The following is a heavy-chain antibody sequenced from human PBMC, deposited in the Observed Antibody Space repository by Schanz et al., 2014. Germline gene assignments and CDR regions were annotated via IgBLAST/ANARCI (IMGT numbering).Heavy chain of an antibody. V-gene: IGHV1-2*04. CDR1: GGTFSTYP. Sequence: QVHLVQSGAEVKKPGSSVKVSCKASGGTFSTYPINWLRQAPGQGLEWMGWINPNSGDTNYAQKFQGWVTMTRDTSISTAYMEVSRLRSEDTAVYYCARGYGDSPTDFWGEGTLVTVSS. J-gene: IGHJ4*02. CDR2: INPNSGDT. D-gene: IGHD4-17*01. CDR3: ARGYGDSPTDF.